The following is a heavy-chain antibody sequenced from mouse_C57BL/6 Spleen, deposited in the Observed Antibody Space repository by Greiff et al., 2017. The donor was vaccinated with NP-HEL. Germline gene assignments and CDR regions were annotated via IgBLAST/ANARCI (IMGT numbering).Heavy chain of an antibody. CDR2: ISYDGSN. CDR1: GYSITSGYY. V-gene: IGHV3-6*01. Sequence: EVHLVESGPGLVKPSQSLSLTCSVTGYSITSGYYWNWIRQFPGNKLEWMGYISYDGSNNYNPSLKNRISITRDTSKNQFFLKLNSVTTEDTATYYCAREEYYAMDYWGQGTSVTVSS. CDR3: AREEYYAMDY. J-gene: IGHJ4*01.